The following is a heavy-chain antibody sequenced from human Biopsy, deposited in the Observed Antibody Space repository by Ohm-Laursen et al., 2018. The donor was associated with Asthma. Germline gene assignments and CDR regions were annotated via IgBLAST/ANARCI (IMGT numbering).Heavy chain of an antibody. CDR3: ARAVDYSHYYGIDV. CDR1: GYAFNSAG. CDR2: ISVYNGNT. V-gene: IGHV1-18*01. D-gene: IGHD3-10*01. Sequence: ASVKVSCKPSGYAFNSAGITWVRQAPGQGLEWMGWISVYNGNTKVAQKLQDRVTMITDTSTSTAYMELRSLRSDDTAVYFCARAVDYSHYYGIDVWGQGTTVTVS. J-gene: IGHJ6*02.